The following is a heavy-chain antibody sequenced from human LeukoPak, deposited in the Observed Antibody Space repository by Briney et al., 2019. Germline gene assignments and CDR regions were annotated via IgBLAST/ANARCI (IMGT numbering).Heavy chain of an antibody. CDR1: GFTFSSYA. D-gene: IGHD6-13*01. V-gene: IGHV3-23*01. Sequence: TGGSLRLSCAASGFTFSSYAMSWVRQAPGTGLEWVSAISGSGGSTYYADSVKGRFTISRDNSKNTLYLQMNSLRAEDTAVYYCAKDLLRAAAAPDYWGQGTLVTVSS. J-gene: IGHJ4*02. CDR2: ISGSGGST. CDR3: AKDLLRAAAAPDY.